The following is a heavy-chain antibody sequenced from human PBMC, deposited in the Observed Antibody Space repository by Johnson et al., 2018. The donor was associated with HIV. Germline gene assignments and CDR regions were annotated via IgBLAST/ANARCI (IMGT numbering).Heavy chain of an antibody. CDR2: INWNGGST. J-gene: IGHJ3*02. V-gene: IGHV3-20*04. D-gene: IGHD3-16*01. Sequence: VQLVESGGGVARPGGSLRLSCAASGFTFDDYGMNWVRQAPGKGLEWVSGINWNGGSTGYADSVKGRFTISRDNSKNSLYLQMNRLRAEDTAWYYCASVGRGPMGVAFDIWGQGTMVAVSS. CDR1: GFTFDDYG. CDR3: ASVGRGPMGVAFDI.